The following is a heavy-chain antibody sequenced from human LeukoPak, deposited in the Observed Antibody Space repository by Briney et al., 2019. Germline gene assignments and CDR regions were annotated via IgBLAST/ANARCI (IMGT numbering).Heavy chain of an antibody. V-gene: IGHV3-23*01. J-gene: IGHJ4*02. D-gene: IGHD5-18*01. CDR3: AKDKSAYTAMACFDY. CDR2: ISGSGGST. Sequence: GGSLRLSCAASGFTFSSYAMSWVRQAPGKGLEWVSAISGSGGSTYYADSVKGRFTISRDNSKNTLYLQTNSLRAEDTAVYYCAKDKSAYTAMACFDYWGQGTLVTVSS. CDR1: GFTFSSYA.